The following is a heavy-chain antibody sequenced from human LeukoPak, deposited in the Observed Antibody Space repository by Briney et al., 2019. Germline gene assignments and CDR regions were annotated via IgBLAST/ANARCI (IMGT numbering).Heavy chain of an antibody. V-gene: IGHV3-66*01. CDR3: AKDGLWFGEFTFDY. J-gene: IGHJ4*02. CDR2: IYSGGST. D-gene: IGHD3-10*01. Sequence: GGSLRLSCAASGFTVSSNYMSWVRQAPGKGLEWVSVIYSGGSTYYADSVKGRFTISRDNSKNTLYLQMNSLRAEDTAVYYCAKDGLWFGEFTFDYWGQGTLVTVSS. CDR1: GFTVSSNY.